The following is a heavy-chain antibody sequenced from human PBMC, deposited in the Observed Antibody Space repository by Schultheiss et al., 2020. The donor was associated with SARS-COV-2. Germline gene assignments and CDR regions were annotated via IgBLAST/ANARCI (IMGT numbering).Heavy chain of an antibody. CDR3: ARDSSYGYV. D-gene: IGHD5-18*01. Sequence: SETLSLTCTVSGGSISSGGYYWSWIRQPPGKGLEWIGEINHSGSTNYNPSLKSRVTMSVDTSKNQFSLKLSSVTAADTAVYYCARDSSYGYVWGQGTLVTVSS. CDR2: INHSGST. V-gene: IGHV4-61*08. CDR1: GGSISSGGYY. J-gene: IGHJ4*02.